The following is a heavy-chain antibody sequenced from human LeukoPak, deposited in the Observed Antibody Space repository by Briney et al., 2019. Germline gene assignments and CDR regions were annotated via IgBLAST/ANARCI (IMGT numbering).Heavy chain of an antibody. CDR1: GYTFTGYY. D-gene: IGHD3-22*01. Sequence: GASVKVSCKASGYTFTGYYMHWVRQAPGQGLEWMGWINPNSGGTNYAQKFQGRVTMTRDTSISTAYMELSRLRSDDTAVYYCARVSVQDDSSGYYDAFDIWGQGTMVTVSS. CDR3: ARVSVQDDSSGYYDAFDI. CDR2: INPNSGGT. J-gene: IGHJ3*02. V-gene: IGHV1-2*02.